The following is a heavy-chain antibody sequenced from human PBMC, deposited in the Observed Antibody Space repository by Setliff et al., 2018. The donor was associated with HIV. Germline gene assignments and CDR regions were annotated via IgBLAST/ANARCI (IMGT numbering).Heavy chain of an antibody. J-gene: IGHJ3*02. D-gene: IGHD2-2*01. CDR2: IYHSGNT. V-gene: IGHV4-38-2*01. CDR1: GYSIRSGYY. CDR3: ARRRSMPNNAFDI. Sequence: PSETLSLTCAASGYSIRSGYYWGWIRQPPGKGLEWIGNIYHSGNTFHNPSLKSRVTISVHTSKNQFSLKLSSVTAADTAVYYCARRRSMPNNAFDIWGQGTMVTVSS.